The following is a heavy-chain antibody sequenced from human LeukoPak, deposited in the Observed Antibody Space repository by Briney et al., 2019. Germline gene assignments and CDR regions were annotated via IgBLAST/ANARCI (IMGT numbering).Heavy chain of an antibody. CDR2: IYTSGST. V-gene: IGHV4-61*02. CDR1: GDSISSGSYY. Sequence: PSETLSLTCTVSGDSISSGSYYWSWIRQPAGKGLEWIGRIYTSGSTKYNPSLKSRVTISLDTSKNQFSLKLSSVTAADTAVYYCAKGGRYRPRDWFDPWGQGTLVTVSS. J-gene: IGHJ5*02. D-gene: IGHD4-11*01. CDR3: AKGGRYRPRDWFDP.